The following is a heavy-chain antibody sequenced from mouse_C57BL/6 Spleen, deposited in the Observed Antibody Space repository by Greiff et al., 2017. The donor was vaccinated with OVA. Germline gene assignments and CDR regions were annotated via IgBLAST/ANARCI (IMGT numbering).Heavy chain of an antibody. CDR3: ASHYYGSSWDWYFDV. Sequence: VQLQQPGAELVMPGASVKLSCKASGYTFTSYWMHWVKQRPGQGLEWIGEIDPSDSYTNYNQKFKGKSTLTVDKSSSTAYMQLSSLTSEDSAVYYCASHYYGSSWDWYFDVWGTGTTVTVSS. D-gene: IGHD1-1*01. CDR1: GYTFTSYW. CDR2: IDPSDSYT. J-gene: IGHJ1*03. V-gene: IGHV1-69*01.